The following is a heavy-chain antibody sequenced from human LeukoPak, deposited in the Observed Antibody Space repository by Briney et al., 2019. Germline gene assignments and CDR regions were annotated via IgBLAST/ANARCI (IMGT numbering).Heavy chain of an antibody. Sequence: GGSLRLSCAASGFTFSIYTMHWVRQAPGKGLEWVSAISGSGGSTYYADSVKGRFTISRDNSKNTLYLQMNSLRAEDTAVYYCAKEGCSSTSCYFDYYYYGMDVWGQGTTVTVSS. CDR2: ISGSGGST. D-gene: IGHD2-2*01. V-gene: IGHV3-23*01. CDR1: GFTFSIYT. J-gene: IGHJ6*02. CDR3: AKEGCSSTSCYFDYYYYGMDV.